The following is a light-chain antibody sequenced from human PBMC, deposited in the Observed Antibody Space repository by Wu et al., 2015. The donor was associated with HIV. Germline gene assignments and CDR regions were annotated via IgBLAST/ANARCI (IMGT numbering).Light chain of an antibody. CDR1: ESVSGY. V-gene: IGKV3-20*01. J-gene: IGKJ2*01. CDR3: QQYHSSPYN. CDR2: GAS. Sequence: VLTQSPGTLSLSPGEGATLSCSVSESVSGYLAWYQQRPGQPPTLLIYGASSRAAGIPDRFSGSGSGTDFSLTIRRLEPEDFAVYYCQQYHSSPYNFGQGTKLEIK.